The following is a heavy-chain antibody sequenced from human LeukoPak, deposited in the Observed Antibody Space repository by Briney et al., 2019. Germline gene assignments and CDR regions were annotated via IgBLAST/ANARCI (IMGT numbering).Heavy chain of an antibody. Sequence: GGSLRLSCAVSGFNFRDHWMDWVRQAPGKGLEWVGRIKSKTDGETTDYGAPVKGRFTISRDDSENTVYLQMNSLKPEDTATYYCANGPFWGQGTLVTVSS. CDR1: GFNFRDHW. V-gene: IGHV3-15*05. CDR2: IKSKTDGETT. CDR3: ANGPF. J-gene: IGHJ4*02. D-gene: IGHD4/OR15-4a*01.